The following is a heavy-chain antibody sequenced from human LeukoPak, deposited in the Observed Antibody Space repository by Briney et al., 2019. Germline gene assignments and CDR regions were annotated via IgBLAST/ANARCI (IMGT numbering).Heavy chain of an antibody. CDR1: GFTFSGYG. D-gene: IGHD3-9*01. V-gene: IGHV3-30*02. CDR2: IRYDGSNK. J-gene: IGHJ1*01. Sequence: QPGGSLRLSCAASGFTFSGYGMHWVRQAPGKGLEWVAFIRYDGSNKYYADSVKGRFTISRDNSKNTLYLQMNSLRAEDTAVYYCAKDGTYYDILTAYYFAEYFQHWGQGTLVTVSS. CDR3: AKDGTYYDILTAYYFAEYFQH.